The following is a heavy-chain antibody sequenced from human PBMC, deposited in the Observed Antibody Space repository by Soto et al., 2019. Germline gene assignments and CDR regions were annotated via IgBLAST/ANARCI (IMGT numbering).Heavy chain of an antibody. CDR1: GGSISSSSYY. J-gene: IGHJ4*02. D-gene: IGHD3-9*01. CDR2: IYYSGST. V-gene: IGHV4-39*01. CDR3: ARHYDILTGYYTPLEY. Sequence: SETLSLTCTVSGGSISSSSYYWGWIRQPPGKGLEWIGSIYYSGSTYYNPSLKSRVTISVDTSKNQFFLKLSSVTAADTAVYYCARHYDILTGYYTPLEYWGQGTLVTVSS.